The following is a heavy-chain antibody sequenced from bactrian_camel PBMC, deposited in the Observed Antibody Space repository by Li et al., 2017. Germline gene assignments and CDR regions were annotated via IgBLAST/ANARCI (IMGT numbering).Heavy chain of an antibody. CDR3: AADGGIGGYCGRPVYEYGS. CDR1: GYTDGC. J-gene: IGHJ4*01. V-gene: IGHV3S68*01. D-gene: IGHD1*01. Sequence: HVQLVESGGGSVEAGGSLRLSCAASGYTDGCMGWFRQAAGKRREWVSCISHDGGTYYSDSVRGRFTISQGNAKSTLYLQMNSLKPEDTAMYYCAADGGIGGYCGRPVYEYGSVGQGTQVTVS. CDR2: ISHDGGT.